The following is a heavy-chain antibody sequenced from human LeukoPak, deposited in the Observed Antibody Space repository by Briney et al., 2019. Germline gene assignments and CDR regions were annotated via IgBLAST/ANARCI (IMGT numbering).Heavy chain of an antibody. CDR3: TTWVGAHFDF. CDR1: GFTFGNYW. Sequence: GGSLRLSCAASGFTFGNYWMHWVRQVPGRGLVWVSRISSDGSTTIYADSVMGRFTISRDNSKNTLYLQMNSLRAEDAAVYFCTTWVGAHFDFWGQGTLVTVSS. D-gene: IGHD1-26*01. CDR2: ISSDGSTT. J-gene: IGHJ4*02. V-gene: IGHV3-74*01.